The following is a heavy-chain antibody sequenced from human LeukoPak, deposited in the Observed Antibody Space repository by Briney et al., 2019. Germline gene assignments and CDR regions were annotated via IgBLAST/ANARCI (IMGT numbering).Heavy chain of an antibody. J-gene: IGHJ4*02. CDR3: AKDTYSTSPYYFDY. D-gene: IGHD1-26*01. CDR1: GFTFNNYA. V-gene: IGHV3-23*01. Sequence: XGSLRLSCAAAGFTFNNYAMSWVRQAPGKGLKWVSGISSGGSTYYADSVKGRFTISRDNSKNTLYLQMNSLRAEDTAVYYCAKDTYSTSPYYFDYWGQGTLVTVSS. CDR2: ISSGGST.